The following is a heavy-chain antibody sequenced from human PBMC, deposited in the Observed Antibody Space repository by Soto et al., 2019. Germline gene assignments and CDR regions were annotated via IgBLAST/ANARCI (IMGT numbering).Heavy chain of an antibody. CDR1: GYTFTNSG. CDR3: VVAAQPYYFDY. Sequence: ASVKVSCKASGYTFTNSGFSWVRQAPGQGLEWVGWIRVNNGDTHYAQKLQGRVTMTTDTSTSTAFMELRSLRSDDTAVYYCVVAAQPYYFDYWGQGTLVTVSS. J-gene: IGHJ4*02. CDR2: IRVNNGDT. D-gene: IGHD2-15*01. V-gene: IGHV1-18*01.